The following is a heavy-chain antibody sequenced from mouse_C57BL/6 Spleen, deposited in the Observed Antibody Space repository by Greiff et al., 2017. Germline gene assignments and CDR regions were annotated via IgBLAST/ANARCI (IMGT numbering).Heavy chain of an antibody. CDR1: GYTFTSYW. CDR3: ARAPRLNYFDY. V-gene: IGHV1-50*01. CDR2: IDPSDSYT. Sequence: QVQLQQPGAELVKPGASVKLSCKASGYTFTSYWMQWVKQRPGQGLEWIGEIDPSDSYTNYNQKFKGKATLTVDTSSSTAYMQLSSLTSEDSAVYYCARAPRLNYFDYWGQGTTLTVSS. D-gene: IGHD2-4*01. J-gene: IGHJ2*01.